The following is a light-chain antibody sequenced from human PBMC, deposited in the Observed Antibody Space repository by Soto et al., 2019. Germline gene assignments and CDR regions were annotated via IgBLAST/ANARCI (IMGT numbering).Light chain of an antibody. J-gene: IGKJ4*01. CDR1: QYISKY. CDR3: QKCKVAPFT. Sequence: DIQMTQSPSSLSASVGDRVTITWQASQYISKYLNWYQQKPGKAPKLPIYVASTLQSGVPSRFTGSGSGTDFTLTISSLQPEDAATYYCQKCKVAPFTFGGGTKVDIK. CDR2: VAS. V-gene: IGKV1-27*01.